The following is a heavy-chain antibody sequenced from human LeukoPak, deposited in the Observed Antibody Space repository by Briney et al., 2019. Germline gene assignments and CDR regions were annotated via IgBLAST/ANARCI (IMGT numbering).Heavy chain of an antibody. Sequence: ASVKVSCKAYGYTFSTYSVSWVRQAPGQGLELMGWISSYNGNTHFAQKFQGRITMTTDTSTSTAYMELRSLRSDDTAVYYCARVYDFWSDYWYYMDFWGKGTTVTVFS. D-gene: IGHD3-3*01. J-gene: IGHJ6*03. V-gene: IGHV1-18*01. CDR2: ISSYNGNT. CDR1: GYTFSTYS. CDR3: ARVYDFWSDYWYYMDF.